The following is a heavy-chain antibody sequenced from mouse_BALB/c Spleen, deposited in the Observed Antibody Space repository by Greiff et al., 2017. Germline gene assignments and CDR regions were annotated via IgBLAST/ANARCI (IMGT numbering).Heavy chain of an antibody. D-gene: IGHD2-3*01. CDR2: IYPGDGDT. CDR3: ATSGYYEGY. V-gene: IGHV1-87*01. Sequence: VQLVESGAELARPGASVKLSCKASGYTFTSYWMQWVKQRPGQGLEWIGAIYPGDGDTRYTQKFKGKATLTADKSSSTAYMQLSSLASEDSAVYYCATSGYYEGYWGQGTTLTVSS. J-gene: IGHJ2*01. CDR1: GYTFTSYW.